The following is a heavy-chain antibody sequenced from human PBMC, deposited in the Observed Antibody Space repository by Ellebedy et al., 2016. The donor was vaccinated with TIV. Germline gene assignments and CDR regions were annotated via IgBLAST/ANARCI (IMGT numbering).Heavy chain of an antibody. CDR2: IYPGDSDT. D-gene: IGHD6-25*01. V-gene: IGHV5-51*01. J-gene: IGHJ6*02. CDR1: GYRFTNYW. Sequence: GESLKISCKGSGYRFTNYWIGWVRQMPGKGLEWMGIIYPGDSDTRYSPSFQGQVTISADKSISTAYLQWSSLKASDTAMYYCARPSSGWLGRFYYGLDVWGQGTTVTVSS. CDR3: ARPSSGWLGRFYYGLDV.